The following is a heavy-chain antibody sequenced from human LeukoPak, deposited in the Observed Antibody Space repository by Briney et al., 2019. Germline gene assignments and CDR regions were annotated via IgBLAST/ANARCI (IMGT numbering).Heavy chain of an antibody. V-gene: IGHV3-21*01. CDR2: ITSGGSHT. CDR3: AREGIAAAHDAFDM. J-gene: IGHJ3*02. Sequence: GGSLRLSCAASAFTFSNYAMNWVRQAPGKGLEWVSSITSGGSHTYYTDSLRGRFTISRDNAKDSLYLQINSLRAEDTAVYYCAREGIAAAHDAFDMWGQGTLVTVSS. D-gene: IGHD6-13*01. CDR1: AFTFSNYA.